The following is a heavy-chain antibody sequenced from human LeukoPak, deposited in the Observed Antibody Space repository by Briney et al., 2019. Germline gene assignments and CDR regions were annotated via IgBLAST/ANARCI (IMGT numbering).Heavy chain of an antibody. Sequence: GGSLRLSCAASGFTASSSYMYWVRQAPVKGLEWVSFFYRGEITYYAESVRGRFTISRDISKNTLYLLMNSLIPEDTAVYYCAREVVSIPSYFESWGQGTRVTVSS. CDR1: GFTASSSY. CDR2: FYRGEIT. CDR3: AREVVSIPSYFES. V-gene: IGHV3-53*01. D-gene: IGHD2-15*01. J-gene: IGHJ4*02.